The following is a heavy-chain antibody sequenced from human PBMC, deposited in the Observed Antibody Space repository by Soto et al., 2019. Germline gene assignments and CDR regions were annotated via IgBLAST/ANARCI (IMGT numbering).Heavy chain of an antibody. J-gene: IGHJ4*02. CDR1: GFTFSSYW. CDR3: ARDYYDYIWGSYRHSGFDY. D-gene: IGHD3-16*02. V-gene: IGHV3-48*01. CDR2: IRSSGSAI. Sequence: GGSLRLSCAASGFTFSSYWMSWVRQAPGKGLEWVSYIRSSGSAIYYADSVRGRFTISRDNAKNSLYLQMNSLRAEDTAVYYCARDYYDYIWGSYRHSGFDYWGQGTLVTVSS.